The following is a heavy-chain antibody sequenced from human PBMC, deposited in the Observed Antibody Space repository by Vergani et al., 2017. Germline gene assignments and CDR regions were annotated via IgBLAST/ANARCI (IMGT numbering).Heavy chain of an antibody. CDR3: ARKHISNYYDSSGYYYMGYYYGMDV. D-gene: IGHD3-22*01. V-gene: IGHV3-48*04. J-gene: IGHJ6*02. CDR1: GFTFSSYA. CDR2: ISSSGSTI. Sequence: EVQLLESGGGLVQPGGSLRLSCAASGFTFSSYAMSWVRQAPGKGLEWVSYISSSGSTIYYADSVKGRFTISRDNAKNSLYLQMNSLRAEDTAVYYCARKHISNYYDSSGYYYMGYYYGMDVWGQGTTVTVSS.